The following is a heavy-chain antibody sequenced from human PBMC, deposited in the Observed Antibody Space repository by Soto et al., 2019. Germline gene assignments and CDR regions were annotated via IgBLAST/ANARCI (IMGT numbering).Heavy chain of an antibody. Sequence: PGGSLRLSCTASGFTLQNYAMAWVRQAPGKGLEWVSTLIGGHYGTAYSYSVKGRFTVSRDNSKNCLYLQMNSLGVEDTAMYFCAKGKSTGEIDWFDPWGQGSLVTASS. J-gene: IGHJ5*02. CDR3: AKGKSTGEIDWFDP. CDR1: GFTLQNYA. D-gene: IGHD3-16*01. V-gene: IGHV3-23*01. CDR2: LIGGHYGT.